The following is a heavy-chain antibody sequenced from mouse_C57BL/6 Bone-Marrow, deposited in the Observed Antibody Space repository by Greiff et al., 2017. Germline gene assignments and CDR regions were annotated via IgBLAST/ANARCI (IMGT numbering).Heavy chain of an antibody. CDR1: GYTFTSYA. Sequence: VQLQQSGPELVKPGASVKLSCKASGYTFTSYAINWVKQRPGQGLEWIGWIYPRDGSTKYNEKFKGKATLTVDKSSSTAYMERHSLTSDDSAVYFCARLEVDGSSEDCYCDVWGTGKTVTVSS. J-gene: IGHJ1*03. CDR2: IYPRDGST. D-gene: IGHD1-1*01. V-gene: IGHV1-85*01. CDR3: ARLEVDGSSEDCYCDV.